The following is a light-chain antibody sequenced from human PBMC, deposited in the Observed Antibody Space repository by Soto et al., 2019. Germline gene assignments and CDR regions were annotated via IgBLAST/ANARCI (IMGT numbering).Light chain of an antibody. CDR1: QDIRNF. V-gene: IGKV1-33*01. CDR3: QQYDYLPRWT. J-gene: IGKJ1*01. Sequence: DIQMTQSPSSLSASVGDRVTIACQASQDIRNFLNWYQKKPGRAPKLLIYDASNLERGVPSRFSGSGSGTYFTFTISSLQPEDFATYFCQQYDYLPRWTFGQGTKVDNK. CDR2: DAS.